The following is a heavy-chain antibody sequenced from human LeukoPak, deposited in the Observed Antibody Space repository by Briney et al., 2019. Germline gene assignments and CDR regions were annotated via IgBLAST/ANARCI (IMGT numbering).Heavy chain of an antibody. CDR3: ARDIQLST. D-gene: IGHD5-24*01. CDR1: GFTLSNKG. V-gene: IGHV3-33*01. CDR2: TFYDGNTK. J-gene: IGHJ3*01. Sequence: GTFLGLACVLSGFTLSNKGMHWVRQATSKDLEWVAVTFYDGNTKYYEASVKGRFTMSRDPSRTTLYLQMVTLRAEDTAVYYCARDIQLSTWGLGTMVTVSS.